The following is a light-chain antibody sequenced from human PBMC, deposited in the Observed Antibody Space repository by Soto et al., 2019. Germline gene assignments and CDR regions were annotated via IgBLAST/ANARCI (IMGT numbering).Light chain of an antibody. V-gene: IGKV3-11*01. J-gene: IGKJ5*01. CDR3: QQRSNWPPVIT. Sequence: DILLTQSPATLSLSPGERATLSCRASQSFSGYLAWYQQKPGQAPMLLIYDASKRATGIPARFSGRGSGTDFTLTISSLEPEDFAVYYCQQRSNWPPVITFGQGTRLEIK. CDR2: DAS. CDR1: QSFSGY.